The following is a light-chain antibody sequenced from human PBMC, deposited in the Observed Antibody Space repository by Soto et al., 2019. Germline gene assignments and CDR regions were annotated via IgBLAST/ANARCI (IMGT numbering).Light chain of an antibody. CDR1: QSVSSN. Sequence: EIVMTQSPATLSVSPGERATLSCRASQSVSSNLAWYQQKRGQAPRLRIYGASTRATGIPARFSGSGSGTEFNLTISSLQSEDFAVYYCQQYNIWPPYTFGQGTKLEIK. V-gene: IGKV3-15*01. CDR2: GAS. J-gene: IGKJ2*01. CDR3: QQYNIWPPYT.